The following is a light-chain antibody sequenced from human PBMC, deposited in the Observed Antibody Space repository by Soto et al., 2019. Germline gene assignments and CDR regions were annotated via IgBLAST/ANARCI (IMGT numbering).Light chain of an antibody. CDR1: QSVSSSY. V-gene: IGKV3-20*01. Sequence: EIVLTQSPGTLSLSPGERATLSCRASQSVSSSYLAWYQQKPGQAPRLLIYDASNRATGIPDRFSGSGSGTDFTLTISRLEPEDFAVYYCQQYGSSPLTFGGGTKVDNK. J-gene: IGKJ4*01. CDR3: QQYGSSPLT. CDR2: DAS.